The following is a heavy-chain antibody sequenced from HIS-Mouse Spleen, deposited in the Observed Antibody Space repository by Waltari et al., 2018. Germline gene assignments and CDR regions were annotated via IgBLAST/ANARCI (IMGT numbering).Heavy chain of an antibody. CDR1: GGSFSGYY. J-gene: IGHJ3*02. D-gene: IGHD2-8*01. Sequence: QVQLQQWGAGLLKPSETLSLTCTVYGGSFSGYYWSWIRQPPGKGLEWIGEINHSGSTNYNPALKRRVTISVDTSKNQFSLKLSSVTAADTAVYYCARGGYCTNGVCYAFDIWGQGTMVTVSS. V-gene: IGHV4-34*01. CDR2: INHSGST. CDR3: ARGGYCTNGVCYAFDI.